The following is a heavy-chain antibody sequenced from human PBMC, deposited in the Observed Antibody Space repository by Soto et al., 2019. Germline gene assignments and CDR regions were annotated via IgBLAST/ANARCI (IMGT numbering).Heavy chain of an antibody. CDR1: GGTISTYA. CDR2: IIPIFRTP. V-gene: IGHV1-69*12. Sequence: VLLVQSGAEVKQPGSSVKVSCKASGGTISTYAITWVRQAPGQGLEWVGGIIPIFRTPNYAQNLQGRVTITADESTSTAYMELSNRRSEDTAVYYWARGDGDSNAFDLWGQGTVVTVSS. J-gene: IGHJ3*01. CDR3: ARGDGDSNAFDL. D-gene: IGHD3-22*01.